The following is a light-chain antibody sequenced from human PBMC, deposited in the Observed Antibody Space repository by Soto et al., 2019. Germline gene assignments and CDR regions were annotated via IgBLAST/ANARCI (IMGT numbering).Light chain of an antibody. CDR3: SSYTSSSIDFYV. CDR1: SSDVGGYNY. Sequence: QSALTQPASVSGSPGQSITTSCTGTSSDVGGYNYVSWYQQHPGKAPKLMIYDVSNRPSGVSNRFSGSKSGNTASLTISGLQAEDVADYYCSSYTSSSIDFYVLGTGNKVTVL. CDR2: DVS. J-gene: IGLJ1*01. V-gene: IGLV2-14*01.